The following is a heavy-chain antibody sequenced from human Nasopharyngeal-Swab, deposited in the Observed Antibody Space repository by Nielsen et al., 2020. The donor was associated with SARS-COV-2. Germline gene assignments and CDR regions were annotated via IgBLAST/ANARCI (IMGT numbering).Heavy chain of an antibody. Sequence: ESLKISCAVYGGSFSGSYWGWIRQPPGKGLEWIGYISHNSGTNYKPSLKSRVTMFMDTSKNQFSLKLRSVTAADTAVYYCAKEGATGWFDPWGQGTLVTVSS. CDR2: ISHNSGT. J-gene: IGHJ5*02. V-gene: IGHV4-34*10. CDR1: GGSFSGSY. CDR3: AKEGATGWFDP.